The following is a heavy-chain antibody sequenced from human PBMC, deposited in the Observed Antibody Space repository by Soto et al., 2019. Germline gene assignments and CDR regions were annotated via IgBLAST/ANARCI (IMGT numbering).Heavy chain of an antibody. D-gene: IGHD1-26*01. CDR2: INGRGNYI. CDR1: GFTFSTYT. V-gene: IGHV3-21*01. J-gene: IGHJ4*02. CDR3: VREDGKVGTNSAFDY. Sequence: GGALRLSCASSGFTFSTYTMNWVRQAPGKGLEWVSSINGRGNYIYYAESVKGRFTITRDNAKNSLYLQMDRLRAEDTALYYCVREDGKVGTNSAFDYWGLGALVTVS.